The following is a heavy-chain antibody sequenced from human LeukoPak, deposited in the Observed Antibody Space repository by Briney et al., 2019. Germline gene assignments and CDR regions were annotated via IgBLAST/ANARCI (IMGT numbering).Heavy chain of an antibody. CDR1: GFTFSSYW. D-gene: IGHD6-13*01. CDR2: ISTDARTI. V-gene: IGHV3-74*01. CDR3: VRGQATAWGLDY. Sequence: GGSLRLSCAASGFTFSSYWMHWVRQAPGKGLVWVSRISTDARTITYADFVKGRFTISRDNAKNTLYLQMNSLRAEDTALYYCVRGQATAWGLDYWGQGTLVTVSS. J-gene: IGHJ4*02.